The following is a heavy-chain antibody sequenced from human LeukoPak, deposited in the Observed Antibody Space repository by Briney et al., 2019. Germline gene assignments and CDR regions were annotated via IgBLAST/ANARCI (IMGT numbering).Heavy chain of an antibody. D-gene: IGHD3-22*01. V-gene: IGHV3-53*01. CDR2: IYSGGST. Sequence: GGSLRLSCAASGFTVSSNYMSWVRQAPGKGLEWVSVIYSGGSTYYADSVKGRFTISRDNSKNTLYLQMNSLRAEDTAVYYCAREPFRYYDSSGYRDYYYGMDVWGQGTTVTVSS. J-gene: IGHJ6*02. CDR3: AREPFRYYDSSGYRDYYYGMDV. CDR1: GFTVSSNY.